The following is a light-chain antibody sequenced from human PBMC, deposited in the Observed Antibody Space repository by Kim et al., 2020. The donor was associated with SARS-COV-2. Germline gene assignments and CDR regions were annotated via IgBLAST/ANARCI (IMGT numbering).Light chain of an antibody. Sequence: GGTDTLTCGLSSGSVSTSYYPSWYQQTPGQAPRTLIYSTNTRSSGVPDRFSGSIVGNKAALTITGAQADDESDYYCVLYMGSGIWVFGGGTQLTVL. CDR3: VLYMGSGIWV. V-gene: IGLV8-61*01. J-gene: IGLJ3*02. CDR2: STN. CDR1: SGSVSTSYY.